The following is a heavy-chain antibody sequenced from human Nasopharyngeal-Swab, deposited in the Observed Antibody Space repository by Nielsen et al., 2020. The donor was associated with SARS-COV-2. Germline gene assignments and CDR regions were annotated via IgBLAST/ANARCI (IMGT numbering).Heavy chain of an antibody. Sequence: GGSLRLSCAASGFTFSSYGMHWVRQAPGKGLEWVAVIWYDGSNKYYADSVKGRFTISRGNSKNTLYLQMNSLRAEDTAVYYCARDKERAGYSSGWYGLGGQGTLVTVSS. CDR2: IWYDGSNK. D-gene: IGHD6-19*01. CDR1: GFTFSSYG. CDR3: ARDKERAGYSSGWYGL. V-gene: IGHV3-33*01. J-gene: IGHJ4*02.